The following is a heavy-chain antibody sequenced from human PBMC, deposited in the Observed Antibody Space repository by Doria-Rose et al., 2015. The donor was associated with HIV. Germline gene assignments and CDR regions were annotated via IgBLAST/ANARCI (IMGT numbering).Heavy chain of an antibody. J-gene: IGHJ4*02. CDR1: GDSISSSGFY. Sequence: VQLQESGPGLVKPPQTLSLNCTVSGDSISSSGFYWNWIRHLPGKGLEWIGYIYYSGSAYYNPSLKSRLTISVDTSKNQFSLALRSVTAADTAVYYCARGGGYDPGLYWGQGNLVTVSS. CDR2: IYYSGSA. D-gene: IGHD5-12*01. V-gene: IGHV4-31*03. CDR3: ARGGGYDPGLY.